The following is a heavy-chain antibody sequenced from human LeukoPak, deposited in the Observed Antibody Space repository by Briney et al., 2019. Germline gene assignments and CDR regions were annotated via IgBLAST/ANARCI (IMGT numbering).Heavy chain of an antibody. CDR1: GGSFSTSSYF. J-gene: IGHJ4*02. CDR2: IYYTGST. D-gene: IGHD4-11*01. CDR3: ARAPYNSKYYITD. Sequence: SETLSLTCIVSGGSFSTSSYFWGWIRQPPGKGLEWIVTIYYTGSTYYNPSLKSRVTISEDTSKNRFSLNVTSLTAADTAIYYCARAPYNSKYYITDWGRGTLVTVSS. V-gene: IGHV4-39*07.